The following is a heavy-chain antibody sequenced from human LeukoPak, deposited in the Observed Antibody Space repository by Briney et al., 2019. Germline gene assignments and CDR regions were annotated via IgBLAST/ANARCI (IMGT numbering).Heavy chain of an antibody. J-gene: IGHJ5*02. V-gene: IGHV4-61*01. Sequence: SETLSLTCTVSGGSVSSGSYYWSWIRQPPGKGLEWIGYIYYSGSTNYNPSPKSRVTISVDTSKNQFSLKLSSVTAADTAVYYCARGLQSWFDPWGQGTLVTVSS. CDR2: IYYSGST. CDR1: GGSVSSGSYY. CDR3: ARGLQSWFDP.